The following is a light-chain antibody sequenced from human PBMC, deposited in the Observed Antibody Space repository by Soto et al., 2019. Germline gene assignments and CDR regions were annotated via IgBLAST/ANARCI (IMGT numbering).Light chain of an antibody. CDR3: QQYGTSEII. V-gene: IGKV3-11*01. CDR2: DAS. J-gene: IGKJ5*01. CDR1: QSVSSF. Sequence: EIVLTQSPATLSLSPGERATLSCRASQSVSSFLAWYQQKPGQAPRLLIYDASNRATGIPARFSGSGSGTDLTIIISRLETEDVEVFDGQQYGTSEIIFGQGTRLEIK.